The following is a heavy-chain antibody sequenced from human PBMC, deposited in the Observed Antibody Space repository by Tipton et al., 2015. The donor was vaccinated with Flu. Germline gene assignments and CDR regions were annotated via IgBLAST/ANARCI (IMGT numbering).Heavy chain of an antibody. J-gene: IGHJ4*02. CDR1: EFTLSYYA. D-gene: IGHD2/OR15-2a*01. CDR2: IWYDGSNK. Sequence: QLVQSGGGVVQPGRSLRLSCAASEFTLSYYAMHWVRQAPGKGLEWVAVIWYDGSNKYYADSVKGRFTISRDNSKNTVYLQMNSLRAEDTAVYYCARDKNEFYAFENWAQGTLVTVSS. V-gene: IGHV3-33*08. CDR3: ARDKNEFYAFEN.